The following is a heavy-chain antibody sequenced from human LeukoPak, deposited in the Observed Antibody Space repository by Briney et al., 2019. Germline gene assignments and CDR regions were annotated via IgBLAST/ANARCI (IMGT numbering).Heavy chain of an antibody. CDR1: GYTFTSYG. J-gene: IGHJ4*02. CDR3: ARYTDYGETMDY. V-gene: IGHV1-8*03. Sequence: GASVKVSCKASGYTFTSYGINWVRQATGQGLEWMGWMNPNSGSTGYAQKFQGRVTITRNTSISTAYMELSSLRSEDTAVYYCARYTDYGETMDYWGQGTLVTVSS. CDR2: MNPNSGST. D-gene: IGHD4-17*01.